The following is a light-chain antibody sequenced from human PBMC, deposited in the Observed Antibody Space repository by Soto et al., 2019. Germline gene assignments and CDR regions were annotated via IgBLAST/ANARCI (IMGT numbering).Light chain of an antibody. V-gene: IGKV3-15*01. CDR3: QQYNNWPPIT. CDR1: QSVSIK. CDR2: DTS. J-gene: IGKJ5*01. Sequence: EIVITPSPGTLTVFPWERATLSCGASQSVSIKLAWYQQKPGQAPRLLIYDTSTRATGIPARFSGSGSGTEFTLTISSLQSEDFAVYYCQQYNNWPPITFGQGTRLEI.